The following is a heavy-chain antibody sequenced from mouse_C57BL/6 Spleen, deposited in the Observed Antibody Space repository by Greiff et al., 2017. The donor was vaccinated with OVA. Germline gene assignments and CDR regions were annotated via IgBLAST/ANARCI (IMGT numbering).Heavy chain of an antibody. V-gene: IGHV2-9-1*01. CDR1: GFSLTSYA. Sequence: VQRVESGPGLVAPSQSLSITCTVSGFSLTSYAISWVRQPPGKGLEWLGVIWTGGGTNYNSALKSRLSISKDNSKSQVFLKMNSLQTDDTARYYCARNRLRPGYYAMDYWGQGTSVTVSS. CDR3: ARNRLRPGYYAMDY. D-gene: IGHD2-4*01. CDR2: IWTGGGT. J-gene: IGHJ4*01.